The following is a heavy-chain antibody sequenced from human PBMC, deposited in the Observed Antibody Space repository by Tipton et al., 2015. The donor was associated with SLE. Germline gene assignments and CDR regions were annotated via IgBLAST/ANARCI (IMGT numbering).Heavy chain of an antibody. Sequence: TLSLTCAVYGGSFSGYYWSWIRQPPGKGLEWIGEINHSGSTNYNPSLKSRVTISLDTSKNQFSLKLTSVTAADTAVYYCARHVVRRYGDSFDIWGQGTMVTVSS. D-gene: IGHD3-10*01. CDR1: GGSFSGYY. V-gene: IGHV4-34*01. J-gene: IGHJ3*02. CDR2: INHSGST. CDR3: ARHVVRRYGDSFDI.